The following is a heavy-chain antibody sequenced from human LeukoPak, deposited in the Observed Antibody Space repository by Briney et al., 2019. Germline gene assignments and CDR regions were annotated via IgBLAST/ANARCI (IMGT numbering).Heavy chain of an antibody. CDR2: IIPIFGTT. D-gene: IGHD2-15*01. Sequence: SSVKVSCKASGGTFTSYAISWVRQAPGQGLEWMGRIIPIFGTTNYAPKFQGRFTITTDESTSTAYMELSSLRSEDTAVYYCAREVGGNWFDPWGQGTLVTVSS. CDR3: AREVGGNWFDP. J-gene: IGHJ5*02. CDR1: GGTFTSYA. V-gene: IGHV1-69*05.